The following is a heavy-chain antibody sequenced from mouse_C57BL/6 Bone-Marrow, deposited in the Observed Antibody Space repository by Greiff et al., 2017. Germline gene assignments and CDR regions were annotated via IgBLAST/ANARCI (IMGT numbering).Heavy chain of an antibody. J-gene: IGHJ3*01. D-gene: IGHD2-1*01. CDR3: ARGNYVGFAY. V-gene: IGHV1-64*01. CDR1: GYTFTSYW. Sequence: VQLQESGAELVKPGASVKLSCKASGYTFTSYWMHWVKQRPGQGLEWIGMIHPNSGSTNYNEKFKSKATLTVDKSSSTAYMQLSSLTSEDSAVYYCARGNYVGFAYWGQGTLVTVSA. CDR2: IHPNSGST.